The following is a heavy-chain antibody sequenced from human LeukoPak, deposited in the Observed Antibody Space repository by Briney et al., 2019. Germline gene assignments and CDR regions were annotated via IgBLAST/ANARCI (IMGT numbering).Heavy chain of an antibody. CDR3: AKGDYGDYVVYAFDI. J-gene: IGHJ3*02. CDR1: GFTLSNYA. D-gene: IGHD4-17*01. V-gene: IGHV3-23*01. CDR2: VGGSGVKT. Sequence: GGSLRLSCAASGFTLSNYAIHWVRQAPGKGLEWVSIVGGSGVKTYYADSVKGRFTISRDNSKNTVYLQMNSLRAEDTAVYYCAKGDYGDYVVYAFDIWGQGTMVTVSS.